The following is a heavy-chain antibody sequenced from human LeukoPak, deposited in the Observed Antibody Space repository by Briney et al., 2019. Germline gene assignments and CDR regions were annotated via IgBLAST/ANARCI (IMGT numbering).Heavy chain of an antibody. J-gene: IGHJ4*02. D-gene: IGHD2-15*01. CDR1: GGSISSVDYY. CDR3: ARGIGYCRSANCYGSGDY. CDR2: IYPSGRT. V-gene: IGHV4-30-4*01. Sequence: SETLSFTCSVSGGSISSVDYYWSWIRQPPGKGLEWIGYIYPSGRTYYNPSLTSRVTISVDTSENQFSLKLTSVTTADTAVYYCARGIGYCRSANCYGSGDYWGQGTLVTVSS.